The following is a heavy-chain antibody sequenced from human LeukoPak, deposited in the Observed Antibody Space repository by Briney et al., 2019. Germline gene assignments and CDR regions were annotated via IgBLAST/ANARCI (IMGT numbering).Heavy chain of an antibody. CDR3: ARGGYYYDSSGYYAHYYYYYYMDV. J-gene: IGHJ6*03. D-gene: IGHD3-22*01. Sequence: ASVKVSCKASGYTFTSYAMNWVRQAPGQGLEWMGWINTNTGNPTYAQGFTGRFVFSLDTSVSTAYLQISSLKAEDTAVYYCARGGYYYDSSGYYAHYYYYYYMDVWGKGTTVTVSS. CDR2: INTNTGNP. CDR1: GYTFTSYA. V-gene: IGHV7-4-1*02.